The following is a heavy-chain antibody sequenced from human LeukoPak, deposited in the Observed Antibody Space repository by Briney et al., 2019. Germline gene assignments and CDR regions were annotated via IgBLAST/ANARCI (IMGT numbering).Heavy chain of an antibody. D-gene: IGHD6-13*01. CDR3: ASRYSSSRPFDP. Sequence: GGSLRLSCAASGFTFSDYYMSWIRQAPGKGLEWVSYISSSGSSIKYSDSVKGRFTISRDNAKNSLYLQMDSLRADDTAVYYCASRYSSSRPFDPWGQGTLVTVSS. V-gene: IGHV3-11*04. J-gene: IGHJ5*02. CDR1: GFTFSDYY. CDR2: ISSSGSSI.